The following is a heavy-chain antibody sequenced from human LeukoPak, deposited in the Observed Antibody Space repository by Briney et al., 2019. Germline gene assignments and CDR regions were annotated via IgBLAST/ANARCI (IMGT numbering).Heavy chain of an antibody. CDR3: ARARYDYVWGSYRHGGFDY. Sequence: GGSLRLSCAASGFTFSNYAMSWVRQAAGKGLEWVSAVSGSGGNTYYADSVKGRFTISRDNSKTTLYLQMNSLRAEDTAVYYCARARYDYVWGSYRHGGFDYWGQGTLVAVSS. D-gene: IGHD3-16*02. V-gene: IGHV3-23*01. CDR1: GFTFSNYA. CDR2: VSGSGGNT. J-gene: IGHJ4*02.